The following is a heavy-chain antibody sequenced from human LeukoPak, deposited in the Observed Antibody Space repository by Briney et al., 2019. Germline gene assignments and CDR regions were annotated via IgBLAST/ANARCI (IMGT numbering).Heavy chain of an antibody. Sequence: GASVKVSCKASGYTFTSYYMHWVRQAPGQGLEWMGIINPSGGSTSYAQKFQGRVTMTTDTSTSTVYMELSSLRSEDTAVYYCARDLYYYDSSGQQNYFDYWGQGTLVTVSS. CDR1: GYTFTSYY. CDR2: INPSGGST. J-gene: IGHJ4*02. D-gene: IGHD3-22*01. V-gene: IGHV1-46*01. CDR3: ARDLYYYDSSGQQNYFDY.